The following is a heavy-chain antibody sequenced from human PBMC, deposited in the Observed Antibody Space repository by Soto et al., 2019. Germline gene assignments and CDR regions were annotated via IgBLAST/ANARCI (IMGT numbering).Heavy chain of an antibody. D-gene: IGHD3-3*01. V-gene: IGHV1-18*01. CDR3: ARGPGITIFGVVITHYYMDV. CDR2: ISAYNGNT. Sequence: QVQLVQSGAEVKKPGASVKVSCKASGYTFTSYGISWVRQAPGQGLEWMGWISAYNGNTNYAQKLQGRVTMTTDTSTSTAYMERRSLRSDDTAVYYCARGPGITIFGVVITHYYMDVWGKGTTVTVSS. CDR1: GYTFTSYG. J-gene: IGHJ6*03.